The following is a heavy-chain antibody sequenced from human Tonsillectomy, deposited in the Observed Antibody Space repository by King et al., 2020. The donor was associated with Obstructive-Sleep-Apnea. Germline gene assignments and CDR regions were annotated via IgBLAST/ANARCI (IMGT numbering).Heavy chain of an antibody. CDR2: ISSFGTTI. Sequence: VQLVESGGGLVKSGGSLRLSCAASGFTFSVYYMSWIRQAPGKGLEWLSYISSFGTTIYYADSVKGRFTISRDNAENSLYLQMNSLRAEDTAVYYCARYGVYYGSGIYYKEAAFDIWGQGTMVTVSS. CDR1: GFTFSVYY. V-gene: IGHV3-11*01. CDR3: ARYGVYYGSGIYYKEAAFDI. D-gene: IGHD3-10*01. J-gene: IGHJ3*02.